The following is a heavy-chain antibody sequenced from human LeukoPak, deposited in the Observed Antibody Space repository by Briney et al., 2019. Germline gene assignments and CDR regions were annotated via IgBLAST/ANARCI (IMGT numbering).Heavy chain of an antibody. Sequence: ASVKVSCKASGYTFTSYGISWVRQAPGQGLEWMGWISAYNGNTNYAQKLQGRVTMTTDTSTSTAYMELRSLRSDDTAVYYCASALLPRGSLEWLLYYWGQGTLVTVSS. D-gene: IGHD3-3*01. J-gene: IGHJ4*02. CDR2: ISAYNGNT. CDR3: ASALLPRGSLEWLLYY. CDR1: GYTFTSYG. V-gene: IGHV1-18*01.